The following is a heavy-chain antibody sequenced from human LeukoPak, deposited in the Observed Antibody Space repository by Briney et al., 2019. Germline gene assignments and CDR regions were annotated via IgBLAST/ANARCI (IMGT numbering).Heavy chain of an antibody. CDR2: IYYSGST. D-gene: IGHD4-17*01. J-gene: IGHJ3*02. Sequence: SETLSLTCTVSGGSISSYYWSWIRQPPGKGLEWIGYIYYSGSTNYNPSLKSRVTISVDTSRNQFSLKLSSVTAADTAVYYCARSFRWRNDYGDYEAGAFDIWGQGTMVTVSS. CDR3: ARSFRWRNDYGDYEAGAFDI. CDR1: GGSISSYY. V-gene: IGHV4-59*08.